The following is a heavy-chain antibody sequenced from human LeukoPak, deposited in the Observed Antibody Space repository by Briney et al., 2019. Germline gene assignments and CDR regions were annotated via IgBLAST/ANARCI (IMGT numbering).Heavy chain of an antibody. Sequence: VASVKVSFKASGGTFSIYAISWVRQAPGQGLEWMGGIIPIFGTANYAQKFQGRVTITADESTSTAYMELSSLRSEDTAVYYCASYIAAAGNNWFDPWGQGTLVTVSS. CDR2: IIPIFGTA. V-gene: IGHV1-69*01. J-gene: IGHJ5*02. D-gene: IGHD6-13*01. CDR3: ASYIAAAGNNWFDP. CDR1: GGTFSIYA.